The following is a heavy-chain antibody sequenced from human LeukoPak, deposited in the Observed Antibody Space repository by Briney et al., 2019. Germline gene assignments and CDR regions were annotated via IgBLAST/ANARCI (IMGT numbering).Heavy chain of an antibody. Sequence: LSXXXSGFTFSSXXIHWVRQAPGKGLVWVSRXYSAATYYAYSVKGRVTISRDNAKNTLYLQMNSLRAEEKAVYYCARESYDSSGXYY. V-gene: IGHV3-74*01. J-gene: IGHJ6*01. D-gene: IGHD3-22*01. CDR2: XYSAAT. CDR3: ARESYDSSGXYY. CDR1: GFTFSSXX.